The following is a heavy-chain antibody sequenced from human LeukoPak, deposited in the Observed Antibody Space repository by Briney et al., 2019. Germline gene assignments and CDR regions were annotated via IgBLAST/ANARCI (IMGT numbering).Heavy chain of an antibody. D-gene: IGHD5-12*01. CDR2: IYSGGNT. Sequence: GGSLRLSCAASGFTLSSNYMTWVRQAPGKGLEWVSVIYSGGNTFYTDSVKGRFTISRDNSKNTLYLQMNSLRAEDTAVYYCAGGIVATITFNYWGQGTLVTVSS. J-gene: IGHJ4*02. V-gene: IGHV3-53*01. CDR1: GFTLSSNY. CDR3: AGGIVATITFNY.